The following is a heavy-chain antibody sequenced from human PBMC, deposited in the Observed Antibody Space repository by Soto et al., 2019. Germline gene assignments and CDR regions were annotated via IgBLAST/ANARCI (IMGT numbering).Heavy chain of an antibody. J-gene: IGHJ4*02. Sequence: GGSLRLSCAASGFTFSSYAMSWVRQAPGKGLEWVSAISGSVGSTYYADSVKGRFTISRDNSKNTLYLQMNSLRAEDTAVYYCAKADYDILTGYYYFDYCGQGTLVTVSS. D-gene: IGHD3-9*01. CDR3: AKADYDILTGYYYFDY. CDR2: ISGSVGST. CDR1: GFTFSSYA. V-gene: IGHV3-23*01.